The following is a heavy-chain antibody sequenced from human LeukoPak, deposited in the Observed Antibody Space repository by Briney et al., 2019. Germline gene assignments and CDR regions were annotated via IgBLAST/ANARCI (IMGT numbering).Heavy chain of an antibody. V-gene: IGHV6-1*01. J-gene: IGHJ4*02. Sequence: SQTLSLTCAISGDSVSSNSAAWNWIRQSPSRGLEWLGRTYYRSKWYNDYAVSVKSRITINPDTSKNQFSLQLNSVTPEDTAVYYCAREGYYYDSSGYYNLLDYWGQGTLVTVSS. D-gene: IGHD3-22*01. CDR3: AREGYYYDSSGYYNLLDY. CDR2: TYYRSKWYN. CDR1: GDSVSSNSAA.